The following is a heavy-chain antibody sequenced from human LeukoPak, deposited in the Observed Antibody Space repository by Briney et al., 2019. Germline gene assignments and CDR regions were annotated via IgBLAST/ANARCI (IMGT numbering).Heavy chain of an antibody. CDR2: IWYDGSNK. Sequence: PGRSLRLSCAASGFTFSSYGMHWVRQAPGKGLEWVAVIWYDGSNKYYADSVKGRFTISRDNSKNTLYLQMNSLRAEDTAVYYCAKGRGGNYYYFDYWGQGTLVTVPS. D-gene: IGHD1-26*01. V-gene: IGHV3-33*06. CDR3: AKGRGGNYYYFDY. CDR1: GFTFSSYG. J-gene: IGHJ4*02.